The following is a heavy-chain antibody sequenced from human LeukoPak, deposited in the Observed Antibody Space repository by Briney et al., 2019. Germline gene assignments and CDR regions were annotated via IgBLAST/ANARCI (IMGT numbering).Heavy chain of an antibody. V-gene: IGHV3-7*01. CDR1: GFTFSVAW. J-gene: IGHJ1*01. CDR2: IPDDGSET. Sequence: SGGSLRLSCAASGFTFSVAWMSWVRQAPGKGLEWVANIPDDGSETNYVDSVKGRFIISRDNAKNSLSLQMTSLREEDTALYYCARGWAAIPDWGQGTLVTVSS. CDR3: ARGWAAIPD. D-gene: IGHD2-15*01.